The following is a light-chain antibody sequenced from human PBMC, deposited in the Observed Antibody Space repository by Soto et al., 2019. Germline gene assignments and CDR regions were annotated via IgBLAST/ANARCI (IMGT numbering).Light chain of an antibody. CDR3: QQYNSLWT. J-gene: IGKJ1*01. CDR1: QSISSW. Sequence: DIQMTQSTSTLSASVGDRVTITCRASQSISSWLAWYQQKPGKAPKLLIYDASSLESGVPSRFSGSGSGTEFTLTISSLQPDDFATYYCQQYNSLWTFGQGTKVDSK. V-gene: IGKV1-5*01. CDR2: DAS.